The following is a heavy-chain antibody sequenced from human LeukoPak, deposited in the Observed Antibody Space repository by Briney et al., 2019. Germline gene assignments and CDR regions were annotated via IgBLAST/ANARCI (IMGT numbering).Heavy chain of an antibody. J-gene: IGHJ5*02. D-gene: IGHD2-8*02. Sequence: SETLSPTCTVSGGSISGYYWSWLRQPPGKGLEWIGYIYFSGSTNYNPSLKSRVTVSVDTSKNQFSLKLSSVTAADTAVYYCAREGYCAGGVCYNWFDPWGQGTLVTVSS. V-gene: IGHV4-59*01. CDR2: IYFSGST. CDR1: GGSISGYY. CDR3: AREGYCAGGVCYNWFDP.